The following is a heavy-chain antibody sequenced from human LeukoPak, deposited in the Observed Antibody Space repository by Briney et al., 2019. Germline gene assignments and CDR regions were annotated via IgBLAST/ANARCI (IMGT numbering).Heavy chain of an antibody. CDR2: MYYSGST. Sequence: SETLSLSCTVSSGSISSTSYYWGWIRQPPGMGLEWIGSMYYSGSTYYNPSLKSRVTISVDTSKSQFSLKLSSVTAADTAVYYCAREMRSPRGGFDYWDQGTLVTVSS. CDR1: SGSISSTSYY. V-gene: IGHV4-39*07. D-gene: IGHD3-10*01. CDR3: AREMRSPRGGFDY. J-gene: IGHJ4*02.